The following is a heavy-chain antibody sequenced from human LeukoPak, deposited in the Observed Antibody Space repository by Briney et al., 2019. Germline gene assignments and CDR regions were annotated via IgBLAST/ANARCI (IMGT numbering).Heavy chain of an antibody. CDR2: IRYDGSNK. D-gene: IGHD6-6*01. J-gene: IGHJ4*02. CDR3: AKPPRSRAARSKPDFDY. Sequence: GGSLRLSCAASGFTFSSYGMHWVRQAPGKGLEWVAFIRYDGSNKYYADSVKGRFTISRDNSKNTLYLQMNSLRAEDTAVYYCAKPPRSRAARSKPDFDYWGQGTLVTVSS. V-gene: IGHV3-30*02. CDR1: GFTFSSYG.